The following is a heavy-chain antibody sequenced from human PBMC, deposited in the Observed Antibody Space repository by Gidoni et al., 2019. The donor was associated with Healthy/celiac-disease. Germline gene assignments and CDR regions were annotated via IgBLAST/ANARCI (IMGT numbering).Heavy chain of an antibody. CDR2: IRSKAYGGTT. V-gene: IGHV3-49*05. D-gene: IGHD3-22*01. CDR1: GFTFGDYA. CDR3: TRERPPAPSYYDSSGPDDY. J-gene: IGHJ4*02. Sequence: EVQLVESGGGLVKPGRSLRLSCTASGFTFGDYAMSWFRQAPGKGLEWVGFIRSKAYGGTTEYAASVKGRFTISRDDSKSIAYLQMNSLKTEDTAVYYCTRERPPAPSYYDSSGPDDYWGQGTLVTVSS.